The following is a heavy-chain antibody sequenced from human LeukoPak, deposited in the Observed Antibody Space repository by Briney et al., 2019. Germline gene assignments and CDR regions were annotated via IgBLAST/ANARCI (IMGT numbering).Heavy chain of an antibody. D-gene: IGHD3-16*01. CDR1: GFTFSSYW. CDR2: INHNGNVN. CDR3: ARGGGLDV. V-gene: IGHV3-7*03. J-gene: IGHJ6*02. Sequence: GGSLKLSCAASGFTFSSYWMNWARQAPGKGLEWAASINHNGNVNYYVDSVKGRFTISRDNAKNSLYLQMSNLRAEDTAVYFCARGGGLDVWGQGATVTVSS.